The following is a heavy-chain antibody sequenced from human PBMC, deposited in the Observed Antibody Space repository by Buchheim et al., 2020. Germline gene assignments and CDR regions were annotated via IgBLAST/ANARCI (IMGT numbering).Heavy chain of an antibody. V-gene: IGHV4-39*01. CDR2: IYHSGST. CDR1: GGSISGSSSY. Sequence: QLQLQESGPGLVKPSETLSLTCSVSGGSISGSSSYWGWVRQPPGRGLEWIGSIYHSGSTYYNPSLKSRVTISVDTSRNQFSLKMSYVTAADTADYYCATSNWFDPWGQGTL. J-gene: IGHJ5*01. CDR3: ATSNWFDP.